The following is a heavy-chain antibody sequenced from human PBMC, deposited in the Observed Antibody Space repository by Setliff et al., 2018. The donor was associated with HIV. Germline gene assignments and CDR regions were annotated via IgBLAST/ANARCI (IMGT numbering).Heavy chain of an antibody. CDR3: ARVGCSSTTCPWAWYFDL. Sequence: ASVKVSCKASGYTFTNYIMNWVRQAPGQGLEWMGWINTNTGNPTYAQGFTGRFVFSLDTSVSTAYLQISSLKAEDTAVYYCARVGCSSTTCPWAWYFDLWGRGTLGTSPQ. J-gene: IGHJ2*01. CDR2: INTNTGNP. D-gene: IGHD2-2*01. V-gene: IGHV7-4-1*02. CDR1: GYTFTNYI.